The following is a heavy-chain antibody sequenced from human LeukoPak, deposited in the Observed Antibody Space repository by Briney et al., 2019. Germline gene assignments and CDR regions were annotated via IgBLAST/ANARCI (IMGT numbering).Heavy chain of an antibody. J-gene: IGHJ4*02. CDR1: GGSISSGSYY. D-gene: IGHD6-13*01. V-gene: IGHV4-61*02. CDR3: ARAAALGLDY. Sequence: SETLSLTCTVSGGSISSGSYYWSWIRQPAGKGLEWIGRIYTSGSTNYNPSLKSRVTISVDTSKNQFFLKLSSVTAADTAVYYCARAAALGLDYWGQGTLVTVSS. CDR2: IYTSGST.